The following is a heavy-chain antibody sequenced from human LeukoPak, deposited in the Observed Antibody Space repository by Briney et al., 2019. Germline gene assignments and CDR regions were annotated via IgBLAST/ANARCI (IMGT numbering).Heavy chain of an antibody. Sequence: PGRSLRLSCAASGFTFSSYGMHWVRQAPGKGLEWVAVIWYDGSNKYYADSVKGRFTISRDNSKNTLYLQMNSLRAEDTAVYYCARERQQLAYLDYWGQGTLVTVSS. D-gene: IGHD6-13*01. V-gene: IGHV3-33*01. J-gene: IGHJ4*02. CDR3: ARERQQLAYLDY. CDR2: IWYDGSNK. CDR1: GFTFSSYG.